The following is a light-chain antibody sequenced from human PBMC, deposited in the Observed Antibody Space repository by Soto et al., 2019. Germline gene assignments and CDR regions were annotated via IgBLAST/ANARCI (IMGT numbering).Light chain of an antibody. Sequence: EIVMTQSPATLSVSPGERATLSCRASQSVSSNLAWYQQKPGQAPRLLIYGASTRATGIPARFSGSGSGTEFTLTISSLQSEDFEVYYCQQYKSWPPITFGQGTRLEIK. CDR2: GAS. V-gene: IGKV3-15*01. J-gene: IGKJ5*01. CDR1: QSVSSN. CDR3: QQYKSWPPIT.